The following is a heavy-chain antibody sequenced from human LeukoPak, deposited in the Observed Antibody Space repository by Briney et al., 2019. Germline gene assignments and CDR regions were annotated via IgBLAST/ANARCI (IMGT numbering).Heavy chain of an antibody. CDR2: FPGSSGRT. V-gene: IGHV3-23*01. Sequence: GRSLTLSCAAYGSTFSSYSMSWVRHPPEKGLEWVAAFPGSSGRTYYADSVEGRFTISRDNSKNTLSLQMNSLRAEDTAVYYCAKRGHYDSSNSYAPFDHWGQGTLVTVSS. CDR1: GSTFSSYS. D-gene: IGHD3-22*01. CDR3: AKRGHYDSSNSYAPFDH. J-gene: IGHJ4*02.